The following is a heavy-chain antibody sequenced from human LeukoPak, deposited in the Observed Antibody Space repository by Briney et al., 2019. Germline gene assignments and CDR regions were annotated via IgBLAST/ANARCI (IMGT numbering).Heavy chain of an antibody. D-gene: IGHD1-26*01. Sequence: PGGSLRLSCAASGFTFSGYSINWVRQAPGKGLEWVSYISTSGSTIYYADSVKGRFTTSRDNAKNSLYLQMGSLRAEDTAVYYCARDQRWELPFDYWGRRNLVTVSS. CDR2: ISTSGSTI. V-gene: IGHV3-48*01. J-gene: IGHJ4*02. CDR3: ARDQRWELPFDY. CDR1: GFTFSGYS.